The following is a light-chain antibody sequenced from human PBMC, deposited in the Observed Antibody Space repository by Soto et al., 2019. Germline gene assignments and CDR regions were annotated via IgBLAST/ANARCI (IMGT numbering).Light chain of an antibody. J-gene: IGLJ3*02. CDR3: ETWDSNTRV. CDR2: LEGSGSY. V-gene: IGLV4-60*02. Sequence: QLVQTQSSSASASLGSSVKLTCTLSSGHSSYIIAWHQQQPGKAPRYLMKLEGSGSYNKGSGVPDRFSGSSSGADRYLTISNLQFEDEADYYCETWDSNTRVFGGGTKVTVL. CDR1: SGHSSYI.